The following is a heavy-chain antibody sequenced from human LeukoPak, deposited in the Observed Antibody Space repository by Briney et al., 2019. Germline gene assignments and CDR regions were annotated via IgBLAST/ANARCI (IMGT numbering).Heavy chain of an antibody. CDR2: IYPGDSDT. Sequence: GESLRISCKGSGYSFTSYWIGGVRQMPWKGLEWMGIIYPGDSDTRYSPSFQGQVTISADKSISTAYLQWSSLKASDTAMYYCARHSSLDYYYYYYMDVWGKGTTVTVSS. CDR1: GYSFTSYW. J-gene: IGHJ6*03. CDR3: ARHSSLDYYYYYYMDV. V-gene: IGHV5-51*01.